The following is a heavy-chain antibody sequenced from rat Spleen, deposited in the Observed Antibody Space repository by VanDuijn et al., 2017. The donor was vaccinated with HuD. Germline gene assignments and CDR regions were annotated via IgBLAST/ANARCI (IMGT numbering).Heavy chain of an antibody. Sequence: EVQLVESGGGLVQPGRSLKFSCAASGFTFSDYAMAWVRQAPKKGLEWVASISTGGGNTYYRDSVKGRFTISRDNAKNTLYLQMDSLGSEDTATYYCARRHYGYTDYFDYWGQGVMVTVSS. CDR3: ARRHYGYTDYFDY. CDR2: ISTGGGNT. CDR1: GFTFSDYA. J-gene: IGHJ2*01. V-gene: IGHV5S13*01. D-gene: IGHD1-11*01.